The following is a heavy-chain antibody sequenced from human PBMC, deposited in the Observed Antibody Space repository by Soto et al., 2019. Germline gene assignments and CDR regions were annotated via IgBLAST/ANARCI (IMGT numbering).Heavy chain of an antibody. D-gene: IGHD3-3*01. Sequence: QVQLVQSGAEVKKPGSSVKVSCTTSGGTISSCGMNWVRQAPGQGLEGMGGIVPIDGSTKYAEKFQGRVTITADASTSTVYMDLSSLRSEDTAVYYCARSFTKSRRGGVAFDYWGQGTLLTVSP. CDR2: IVPIDGST. V-gene: IGHV1-69*01. CDR3: ARSFTKSRRGGVAFDY. CDR1: GGTISSCG. J-gene: IGHJ4*02.